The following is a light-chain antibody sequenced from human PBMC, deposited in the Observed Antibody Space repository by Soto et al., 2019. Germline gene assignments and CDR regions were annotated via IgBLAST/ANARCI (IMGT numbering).Light chain of an antibody. CDR3: SSFAGSNSWV. Sequence: QSALTQPASVSGSPGQSITISCTGTSSDVGGYNYVSWHQLHPGKAPKLMVYEVSNRPSGVSNRFSGSKSGNTASLTISGLQAEDEADYYCSSFAGSNSWVFGGGTKLTVL. J-gene: IGLJ3*02. CDR2: EVS. V-gene: IGLV2-14*01. CDR1: SSDVGGYNY.